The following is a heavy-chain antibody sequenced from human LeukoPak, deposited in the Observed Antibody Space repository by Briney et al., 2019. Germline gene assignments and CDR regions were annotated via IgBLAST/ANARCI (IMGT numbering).Heavy chain of an antibody. D-gene: IGHD3-9*01. CDR1: GYTFSSYY. CDR3: ARGFDWLEYYFDY. CDR2: INPDSGDT. J-gene: IGHJ4*02. Sequence: GASVKVSCKASGYTFSSYYMHWVRQAPGQGLEWMGWINPDSGDTNSAQKFQGRVTMTTDTSISTAYMELSRLRSDDTAVYYCARGFDWLEYYFDYWGQGTLVTVSS. V-gene: IGHV1-2*02.